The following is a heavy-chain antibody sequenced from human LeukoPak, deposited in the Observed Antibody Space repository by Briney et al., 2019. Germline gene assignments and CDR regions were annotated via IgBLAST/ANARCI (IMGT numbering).Heavy chain of an antibody. CDR2: IYYSGST. J-gene: IGHJ3*02. Sequence: PSETLSFTCTVSGGSISTYYWSWIRQPPGKGLEWIGYIYYSGSTNYNPSLKSRVTISVDTSKNQFSLKLSSVTAADTAVYYCARRMDDAFDIWGQGTMVTVSS. V-gene: IGHV4-59*01. CDR1: GGSISTYY. CDR3: ARRMDDAFDI. D-gene: IGHD2-8*01.